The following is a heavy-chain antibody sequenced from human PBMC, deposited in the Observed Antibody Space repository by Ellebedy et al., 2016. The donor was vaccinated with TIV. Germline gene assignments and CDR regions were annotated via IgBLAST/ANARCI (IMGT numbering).Heavy chain of an antibody. Sequence: SLKISCAASGLTFDDYAMHWVRQAPGKGLEWVSGISWNSGRIGYADSVKGRFTISRDNAKNSLYLQMNSLRAEDTALYYCVKDSGWGYSNSLDYWGQGTLVTVSS. V-gene: IGHV3-9*01. CDR1: GLTFDDYA. D-gene: IGHD1-26*01. CDR2: ISWNSGRI. CDR3: VKDSGWGYSNSLDY. J-gene: IGHJ4*02.